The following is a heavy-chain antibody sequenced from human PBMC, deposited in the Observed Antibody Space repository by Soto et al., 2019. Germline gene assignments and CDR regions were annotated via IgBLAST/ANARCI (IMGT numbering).Heavy chain of an antibody. J-gene: IGHJ6*02. CDR3: AGGGLRGYYHLPYYYYGMDV. V-gene: IGHV1-69*12. CDR1: GGTFSSYA. Sequence: QVQLVQSGAVVKKPGSSVKVSCKASGGTFSSYAISWVRQAPGQGLEWMGGIIPIFGTANYAQKFQGRVNITADESTSTAYMELSSLRSEDTAVYFCAGGGLRGYYHLPYYYYGMDVWGQGTTVTVSS. D-gene: IGHD2-2*01. CDR2: IIPIFGTA.